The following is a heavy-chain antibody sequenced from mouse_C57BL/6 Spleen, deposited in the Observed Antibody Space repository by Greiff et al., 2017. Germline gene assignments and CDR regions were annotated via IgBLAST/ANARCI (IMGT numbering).Heavy chain of an antibody. D-gene: IGHD3-3*01. V-gene: IGHV1-15*01. CDR3: TRTGCDDVDY. CDR1: GYTFTDYE. Sequence: VQLQQSGAELVRPGASVTLSCTASGYTFTDYEMHWVKQTPVHGLEWIGAIDPETGGTAYNQKFKGKAILTADKSSSTAYMELRSLTSEDSAVYYCTRTGCDDVDYWGQGTTLTVSS. CDR2: IDPETGGT. J-gene: IGHJ2*01.